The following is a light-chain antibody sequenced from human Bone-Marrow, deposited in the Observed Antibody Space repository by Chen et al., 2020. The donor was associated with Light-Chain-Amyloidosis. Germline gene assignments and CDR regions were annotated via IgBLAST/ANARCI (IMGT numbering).Light chain of an antibody. CDR1: SGYSNYK. Sequence: QPVLTQPPSASASLGASLPPPFTLSSGYSNYKVDWYQQRPGKGPRFVMRVGTGGIVGSKGDGIPDRFSVLGSGLNRYLTIKNIQEEDGSDYHCGADHGSGSNFGWVFGGGTKLTVL. V-gene: IGLV9-49*01. CDR2: VGTGGIVG. CDR3: GADHGSGSNFGWV. J-gene: IGLJ3*02.